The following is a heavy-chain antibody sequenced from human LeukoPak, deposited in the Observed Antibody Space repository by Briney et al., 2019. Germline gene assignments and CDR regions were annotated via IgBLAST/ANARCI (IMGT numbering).Heavy chain of an antibody. CDR2: IFHSGST. V-gene: IGHV4-30-2*01. CDR1: GGFISSGGYS. J-gene: IGHJ5*01. D-gene: IGHD5-18*01. Sequence: TSQTLSLTCAVSGGFISSGGYSWSWIRQPPGKGLEWIGYIFHSGSTYYNPSLKNRVTISIDRSKNQFSLKLSSVTAADTAVYYCASRGYSYALDSWGREPWSPSPQ. CDR3: ASRGYSYALDS.